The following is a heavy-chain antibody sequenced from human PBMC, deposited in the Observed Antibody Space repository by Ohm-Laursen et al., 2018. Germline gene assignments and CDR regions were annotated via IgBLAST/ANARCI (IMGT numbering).Heavy chain of an antibody. CDR1: GGSISSGGYY. D-gene: IGHD3-9*01. V-gene: IGHV4-31*03. CDR2: IYYSGST. Sequence: TLSFTCTVSGGSISSGGYYWSWIRQHPGKGLEWIGYIYYSGSTYYNPSLKSRVTISVDTSKNQFSLKLTSATAADTAVYYCARLRSAPNFDIFPWGQGTLVTVSS. J-gene: IGHJ5*02. CDR3: ARLRSAPNFDIFP.